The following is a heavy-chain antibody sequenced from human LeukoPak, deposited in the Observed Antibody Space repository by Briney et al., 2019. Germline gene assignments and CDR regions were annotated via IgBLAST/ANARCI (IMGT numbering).Heavy chain of an antibody. Sequence: ASVKVSCKASGFTFSRSAVHWVRQAPGQGLEWIGIINPSGGSTSYAQKFQGRVTMTRDTSTSTVYMELSSLRSEDTAVYYCARGPPIAAAGTSHYYYGMDVWGQGTTVTVSS. CDR1: GFTFSRSA. V-gene: IGHV1-46*01. CDR2: INPSGGST. D-gene: IGHD6-13*01. CDR3: ARGPPIAAAGTSHYYYGMDV. J-gene: IGHJ6*02.